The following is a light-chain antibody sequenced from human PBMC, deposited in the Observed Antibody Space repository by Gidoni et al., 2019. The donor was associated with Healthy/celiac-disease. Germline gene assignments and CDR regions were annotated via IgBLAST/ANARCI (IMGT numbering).Light chain of an antibody. CDR2: DAS. V-gene: IGKV3-11*01. Sequence: ILFTQSPATLSLAPGERATLSCRASQSVSSYLAWYQQKPGQAPRLLIYDASNRATGIPARFSGSGSGTDLTLNIRSLEAEYFAVYYCQKRSNWPPLAFGGGTKVEIK. CDR3: QKRSNWPPLA. J-gene: IGKJ4*01. CDR1: QSVSSY.